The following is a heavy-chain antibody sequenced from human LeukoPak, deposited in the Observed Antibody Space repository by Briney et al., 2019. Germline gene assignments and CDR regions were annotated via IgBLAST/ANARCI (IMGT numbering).Heavy chain of an antibody. Sequence: GGSLRLSCAASGFSVSNNYMTWVRQAPGKGLEWVSVLYSGGYTYYADSVKGRFTISRDNSKNTLYLQMSSLRAEDTAVYYCATIYSYAYDYWGQGTLVTVSS. V-gene: IGHV3-53*01. CDR1: GFSVSNNY. CDR3: ATIYSYAYDY. J-gene: IGHJ4*02. D-gene: IGHD5-18*01. CDR2: LYSGGYT.